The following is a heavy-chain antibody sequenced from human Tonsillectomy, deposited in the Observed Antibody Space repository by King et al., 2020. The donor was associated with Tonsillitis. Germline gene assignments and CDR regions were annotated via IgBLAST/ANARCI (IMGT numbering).Heavy chain of an antibody. V-gene: IGHV3-23*04. CDR2: ISSSGVTT. J-gene: IGHJ4*02. CDR1: GFTFTAYA. Sequence: VQLVESGGGLEQPGGSLRLSCAASGFTFTAYAMSWVRQAPGKGLELVSVISSSGVTTYYADSVKGRFTVSRDNSKNTLYLQMNSLRDEDTALYYCAKDPIPRRWNAYYSPALLGCSGFEDWGRGTRVTVSS. CDR3: AKDPIPRRWNAYYSPALLGCSGFED. D-gene: IGHD3-3*01.